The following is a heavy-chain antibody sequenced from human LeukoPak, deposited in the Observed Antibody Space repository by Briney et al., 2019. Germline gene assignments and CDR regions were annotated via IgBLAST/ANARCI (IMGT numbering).Heavy chain of an antibody. J-gene: IGHJ4*02. Sequence: GGSLRLSCAASGFTFSTYWMTWVRQAPGKGLEWVASIKQDGSEKYYVDSVKGRFTISRDNAKNSLYLQMNSLRAEDTAVYYCARHEVGTTTIFDYWGQGTLVTVSS. D-gene: IGHD1-26*01. CDR2: IKQDGSEK. CDR1: GFTFSTYW. CDR3: ARHEVGTTTIFDY. V-gene: IGHV3-7*01.